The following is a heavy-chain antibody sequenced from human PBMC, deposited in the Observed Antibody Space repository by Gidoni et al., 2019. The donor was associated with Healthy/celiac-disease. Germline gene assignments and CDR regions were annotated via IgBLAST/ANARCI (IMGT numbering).Heavy chain of an antibody. CDR1: GFSLSTSGVG. CDR3: AHSTPVVTPIRVRYFDL. J-gene: IGHJ2*01. Sequence: QITLKESGPTLVKPTQTLTLTCTFSGFSLSTSGVGVGWIRQPPGKALEWLALIYWDDDKRYSPSLKSMLTITKDTSNNQVVLTMTNMDPVDTATYYCAHSTPVVTPIRVRYFDLWGRGTLVTVSS. V-gene: IGHV2-5*02. D-gene: IGHD2-21*02. CDR2: IYWDDDK.